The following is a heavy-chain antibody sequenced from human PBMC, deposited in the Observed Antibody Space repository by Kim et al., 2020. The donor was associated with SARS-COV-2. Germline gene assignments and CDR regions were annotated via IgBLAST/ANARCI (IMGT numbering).Heavy chain of an antibody. CDR2: IYYSGST. D-gene: IGHD2-8*02. J-gene: IGHJ6*02. CDR3: ARYGWYNYYYGLDV. Sequence: SETLSLTCTVSGGSISSHYWSWIRQPPGKGLEWIGYIYYSGSTKYNPSLKSRVTMSVDTSKNQFSLKLNSVTAADTAVYYCARYGWYNYYYGLDVWGQGT. V-gene: IGHV4-59*08. CDR1: GGSISSHY.